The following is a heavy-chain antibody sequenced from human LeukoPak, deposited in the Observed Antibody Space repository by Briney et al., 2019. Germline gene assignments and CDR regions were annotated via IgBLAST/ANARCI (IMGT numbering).Heavy chain of an antibody. V-gene: IGHV4-39*01. CDR2: IYYSGST. Sequence: ASETLSLTCTVSGGSISSSSYYWGWIRQPPGKGLEWIGSIYYSGSTYYNPSLKSRVTISVDTSKNQFSLKLSSVTAADTAVYYCARPQQLVNRFDPWGQGTLVTVSS. J-gene: IGHJ5*02. CDR1: GGSISSSSYY. CDR3: ARPQQLVNRFDP. D-gene: IGHD6-13*01.